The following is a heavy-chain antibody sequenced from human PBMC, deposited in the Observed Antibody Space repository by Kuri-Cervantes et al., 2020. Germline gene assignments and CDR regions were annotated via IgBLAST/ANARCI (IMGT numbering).Heavy chain of an antibody. Sequence: ASVKVSCKASGYTFTSYYMHWVRQAPGQGLEWMGIINPSGGSTSYAQKFQGRVTMTTDTSTSTAYMELRSLRSDDTAVYYCARDEMGYSSSSKGGNWFDPWAREPWSPSPQ. CDR3: ARDEMGYSSSSKGGNWFDP. CDR1: GYTFTSYY. V-gene: IGHV1-46*01. J-gene: IGHJ5*02. D-gene: IGHD6-13*01. CDR2: INPSGGST.